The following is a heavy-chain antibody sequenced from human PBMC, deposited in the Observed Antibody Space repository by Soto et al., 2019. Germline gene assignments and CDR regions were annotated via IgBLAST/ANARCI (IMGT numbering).Heavy chain of an antibody. CDR2: INPNSGGT. Sequence: ASVKVSCKASGYTFTGYYMHWVRQAPGQGLEWMGWINPNSGGTNYAQKFQGRVTMTRDTSISTAYMGLSRLRSDDTAVYYCAREGYCSSTSCYQDWFDPWGQGTLVTVSS. J-gene: IGHJ5*02. CDR3: AREGYCSSTSCYQDWFDP. CDR1: GYTFTGYY. V-gene: IGHV1-2*02. D-gene: IGHD2-2*01.